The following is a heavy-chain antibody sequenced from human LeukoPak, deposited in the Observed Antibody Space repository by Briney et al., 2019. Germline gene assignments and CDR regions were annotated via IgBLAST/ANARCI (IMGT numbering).Heavy chain of an antibody. V-gene: IGHV3-21*01. CDR3: ARGASQQYNWFDP. D-gene: IGHD2-2*01. CDR1: GFTFSSYS. CDR2: ISSSSSYI. J-gene: IGHJ5*02. Sequence: PGGSLRLSCAASGFTFSSYSMNWVRQAPGKGLEWVSSISSSSSYIYYADSVKGRFTISRDNAKNSLYLQMNSLRAEDAAVYYCARGASQQYNWFDPWGQGTLVTVSS.